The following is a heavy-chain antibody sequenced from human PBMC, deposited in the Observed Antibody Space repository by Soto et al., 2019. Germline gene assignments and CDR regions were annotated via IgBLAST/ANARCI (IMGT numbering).Heavy chain of an antibody. V-gene: IGHV4-34*01. CDR3: ASLPRDFWSGYYAFDY. CDR2: INHSGST. D-gene: IGHD3-3*01. J-gene: IGHJ4*02. Sequence: PSETLSLTCAVYGGSFSGYYWSWIRQPPGKGLEWIGEINHSGSTNYNPSLKSRVTISVDTSKNQFSLKLSSVTAADTAVYYCASLPRDFWSGYYAFDYWGQGTMVTVSS. CDR1: GGSFSGYY.